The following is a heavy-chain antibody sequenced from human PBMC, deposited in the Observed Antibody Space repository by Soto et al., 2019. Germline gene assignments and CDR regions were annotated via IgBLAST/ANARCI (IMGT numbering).Heavy chain of an antibody. Sequence: QVQLVQSGAEVKKPGSSVKVSCKASGGTFSSDTITWVRQAPGQGLEWMGRIIPILGIANYAQKFQGRVTITEEKSTSTAYMELSSLRSEDTAVYYWARVRGDGGVNYWGQGTLVTVSS. D-gene: IGHD3-10*01. CDR1: GGTFSSDT. J-gene: IGHJ4*02. CDR3: ARVRGDGGVNY. V-gene: IGHV1-69*02. CDR2: IIPILGIA.